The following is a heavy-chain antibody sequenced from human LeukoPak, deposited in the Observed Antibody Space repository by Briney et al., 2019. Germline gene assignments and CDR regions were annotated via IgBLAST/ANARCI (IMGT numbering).Heavy chain of an antibody. CDR2: IYPGDSDT. J-gene: IGHJ5*02. D-gene: IGHD2-2*01. V-gene: IGHV5-51*01. CDR1: GYSFTSYW. CDR3: ARLAGADQYQLPPLWWFDP. Sequence: GESLKISCKGSGYSFTSYWIGWVRQMLGKGLEWMGIIYPGDSDTRYSPSFQGQVTISADKSISTAYLQWSSLKASDTAMFYCARLAGADQYQLPPLWWFDPWGQGTLVTVSS.